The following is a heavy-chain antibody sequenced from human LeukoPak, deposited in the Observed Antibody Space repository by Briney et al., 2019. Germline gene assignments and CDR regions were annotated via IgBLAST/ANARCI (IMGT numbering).Heavy chain of an antibody. J-gene: IGHJ4*02. V-gene: IGHV1-3*01. CDR2: INAGNGNT. D-gene: IGHD3-10*01. Sequence: GASVKVSCKASGCTFTSYAMHWVRQAPGQRLEWMGWINAGNGNTKYSQKFQGRVTITRDTSASTAYMELSSLRSEDTAVYYCARLGVSYGSGSYKYWGQGTLVTVSS. CDR3: ARLGVSYGSGSYKY. CDR1: GCTFTSYA.